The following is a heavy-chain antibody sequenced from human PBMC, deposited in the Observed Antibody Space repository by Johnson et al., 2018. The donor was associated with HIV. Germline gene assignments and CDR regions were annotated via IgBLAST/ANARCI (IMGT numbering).Heavy chain of an antibody. CDR1: RFTFSSYA. Sequence: VQLVESGGGVVQPGRSLRLSCVASRFTFSSYALHWVRQAPGKGLEWVSVIYSGGSTYYADSVKGRFTISRDNSKNTLYLQMNSLRAEDTAVYYCARGELRVCAFDIWGQGTMVTVSS. CDR2: IYSGGST. V-gene: IGHV3-NL1*01. CDR3: ARGELRVCAFDI. J-gene: IGHJ3*02. D-gene: IGHD1-26*01.